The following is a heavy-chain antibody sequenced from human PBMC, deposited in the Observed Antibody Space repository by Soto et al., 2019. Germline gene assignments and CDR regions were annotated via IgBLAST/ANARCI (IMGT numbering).Heavy chain of an antibody. CDR1: GFTFSNYW. Sequence: EVQLVESGGGLVQPGGSLRLSCAASGFTFSNYWMHWVRQAPGKGLVWVSRINGDGSSTTYADSVKGRVTIARDNAKNTLYLQMNSLRDEDTAVYYCAREVPYNYWGRGTLVTVSS. J-gene: IGHJ4*01. CDR2: INGDGSST. CDR3: AREVPYNY. V-gene: IGHV3-74*01. D-gene: IGHD1-20*01.